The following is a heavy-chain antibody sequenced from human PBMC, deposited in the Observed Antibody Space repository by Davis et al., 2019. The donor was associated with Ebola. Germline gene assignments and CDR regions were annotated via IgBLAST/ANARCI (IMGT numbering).Heavy chain of an antibody. D-gene: IGHD6-19*01. CDR3: ARKYGWGNKAYFDN. J-gene: IGHJ4*02. CDR1: GYPFTGYY. V-gene: IGHV1-2*02. CDR2: INPNSGGT. Sequence: ASVKVSCKASGYPFTGYYMHWVRQAPGQGLEWMGWINPNSGGTNYAQKFQGRVTMTRDTSISTAYMELSRLRSDDTAVYYCARKYGWGNKAYFDNWGQGTLVTVSS.